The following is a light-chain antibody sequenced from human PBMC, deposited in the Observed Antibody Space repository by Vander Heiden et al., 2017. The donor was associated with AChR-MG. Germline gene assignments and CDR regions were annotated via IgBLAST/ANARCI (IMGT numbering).Light chain of an antibody. Sequence: SSELTHDPAVSVALGQTVRITCQGDSLSSYYASWYQQKPGQAPVLVIYGKNNRPSGIPDRFSGSSSGNTASSTITGAQAEDEADYYCNSRDSSGNHLVVFGGGTKLTVL. CDR3: NSRDSSGNHLVV. V-gene: IGLV3-19*01. CDR2: GKN. CDR1: SLSSYY. J-gene: IGLJ2*01.